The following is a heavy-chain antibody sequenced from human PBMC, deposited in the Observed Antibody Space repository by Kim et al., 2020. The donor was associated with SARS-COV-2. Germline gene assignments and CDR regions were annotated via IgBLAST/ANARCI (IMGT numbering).Heavy chain of an antibody. CDR1: GYTFTSYS. D-gene: IGHD2-2*01. Sequence: ASVKVSCKASGYTFTSYSMSWVRQAPGQGLEWMGWINANIGNPTYAQGFTGRFVFSLDTSVSTAYLQISSLKAEDTAVYYCARSGGGYANYYYTGVDVWVQGPTLTVSS. CDR2: INANIGNP. V-gene: IGHV7-4-1*02. J-gene: IGHJ6*02. CDR3: ARSGGGYANYYYTGVDV.